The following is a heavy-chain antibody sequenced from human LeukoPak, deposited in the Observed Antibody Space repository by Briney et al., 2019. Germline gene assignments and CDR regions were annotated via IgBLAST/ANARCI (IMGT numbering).Heavy chain of an antibody. CDR1: GFTFSSYS. J-gene: IGHJ5*02. CDR3: ARVREGIAAAGNPIYNWFDP. Sequence: GGSLRLSCAASGFTFSSYSMNWVRQAPGKGLEWVSSTSSSSSYIYYADSVKGRFTISRDNAKNSLYLQMNSLRAEDTAVYYCARVREGIAAAGNPIYNWFDPWGQGTLVTVSS. V-gene: IGHV3-21*01. D-gene: IGHD6-13*01. CDR2: TSSSSSYI.